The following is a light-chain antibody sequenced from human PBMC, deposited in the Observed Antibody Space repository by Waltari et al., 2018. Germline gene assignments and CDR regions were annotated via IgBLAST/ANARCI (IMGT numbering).Light chain of an antibody. CDR3: QQYNNWPRT. Sequence: EIVMTQSPATLSVSPGERATLSCRASQSVSSNLAWYHQTPGPAPRLRIYGSSTRDTGIPARFSGSGSGTEFTLTISSLQSEDFAVYYCQQYNNWPRTFGQGTKVEIK. V-gene: IGKV3-15*01. J-gene: IGKJ1*01. CDR2: GSS. CDR1: QSVSSN.